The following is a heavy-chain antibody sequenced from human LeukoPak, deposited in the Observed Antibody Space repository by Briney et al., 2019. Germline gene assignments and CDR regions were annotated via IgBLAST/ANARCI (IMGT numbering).Heavy chain of an antibody. V-gene: IGHV1-18*01. D-gene: IGHD3-22*01. CDR1: TYTFTRYG. J-gene: IGHJ6*03. CDR2: ISGYNGNT. CDR3: ARDTAYYYDSSGYYDAFYYYYYMDV. Sequence: ASVKVSCKASTYTFTRYGISWVRQAPGQGLEWMGWISGYNGNTNYAQKFLGRVSMTTDTSTSTAYMELRSLRSDDTAVYYCARDTAYYYDSSGYYDAFYYYYYMDVWGEGTTVTISS.